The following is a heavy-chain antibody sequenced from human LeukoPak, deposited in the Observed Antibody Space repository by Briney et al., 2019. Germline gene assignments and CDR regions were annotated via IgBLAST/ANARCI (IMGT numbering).Heavy chain of an antibody. CDR1: GGSINDFY. CDR2: IYSSGTT. D-gene: IGHD1-1*01. CDR3: ARGVWNLGKPFDY. Sequence: PSETLSLTCTVSGGSINDFYWNWIRQPPGKGLEWIGYIYSSGTTNYNPSLKSRVTMSVDTSENRFSLNLTSVTAADTAVYYCARGVWNLGKPFDYWGQGNLVTVSS. J-gene: IGHJ4*02. V-gene: IGHV4-59*01.